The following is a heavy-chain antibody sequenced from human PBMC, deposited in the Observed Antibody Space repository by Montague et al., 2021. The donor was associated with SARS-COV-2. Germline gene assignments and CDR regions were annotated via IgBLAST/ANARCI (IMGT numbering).Heavy chain of an antibody. V-gene: IGHV4-61*02. Sequence: TLSLTCTVSGGSISSGSYYWSWIRQPAGKGLEWFGRISISGSTNYNPSLKSLVTISVDTSKNQFSLKLSSVTAADTAVYYCARDIAVAGLFDYWGQGTLVTVSS. D-gene: IGHD6-19*01. J-gene: IGHJ4*02. CDR2: ISISGST. CDR1: GGSISSGSYY. CDR3: ARDIAVAGLFDY.